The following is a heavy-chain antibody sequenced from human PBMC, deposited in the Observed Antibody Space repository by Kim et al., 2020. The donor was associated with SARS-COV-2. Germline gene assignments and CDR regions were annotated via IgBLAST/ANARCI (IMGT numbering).Heavy chain of an antibody. D-gene: IGHD1-1*01. J-gene: IGHJ4*02. Sequence: AAPVKGRFPGSRDDSENTMYLQMNSLKNEDTAVYYCATHPSGPTGYYFDQWGQGSLVTVSS. CDR3: ATHPSGPTGYYFDQ. V-gene: IGHV3-15*01.